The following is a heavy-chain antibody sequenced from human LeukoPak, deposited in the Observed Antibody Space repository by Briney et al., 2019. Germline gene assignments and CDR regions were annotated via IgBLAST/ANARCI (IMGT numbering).Heavy chain of an antibody. J-gene: IGHJ4*02. CDR2: IKSDGSSS. CDR1: GFTFITYW. Sequence: PGGSLRLSCAVSGFTFITYWMHWVRQAPGKGLVWVSRIKSDGSSSTYADSVKGRFTISRDNAKNSLYLQMNTLRAEDTAVYYCVRDLDLGGYSSFEYWGQGTLVTVSS. D-gene: IGHD4-23*01. CDR3: VRDLDLGGYSSFEY. V-gene: IGHV3-74*01.